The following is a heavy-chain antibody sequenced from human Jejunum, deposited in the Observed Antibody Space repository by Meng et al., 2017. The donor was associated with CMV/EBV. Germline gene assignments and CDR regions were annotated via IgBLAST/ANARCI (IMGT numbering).Heavy chain of an antibody. V-gene: IGHV6-1*01. CDR3: GRDQGAVNV. Sequence: CAISGDTVSNNRAAWTWIRQSPSTGLEWLGRTYYRSEWFDQYAPSMKGRLIVYADTAKNQFSLQLGAVTPEDTAIYYCGRDQGAVNVWGQGTLVTVSS. CDR1: GDTVSNNRAA. J-gene: IGHJ1*01. D-gene: IGHD1-26*01. CDR2: TYYRSEWFD.